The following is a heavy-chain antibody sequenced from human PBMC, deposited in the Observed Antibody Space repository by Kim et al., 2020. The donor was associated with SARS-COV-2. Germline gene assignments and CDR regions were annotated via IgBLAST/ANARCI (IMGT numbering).Heavy chain of an antibody. Sequence: GGSLRLSCAASGFSFSFYGMHWVRQAPGKGLEWVAVISHDGKKEFYADSVKGRFTISRDNSKNMLFLQMNSLRVDDTAIYYCASERDREQWLIGYYDFWGQGTLVTVSS. J-gene: IGHJ4*02. CDR2: ISHDGKKE. CDR1: GFSFSFYG. CDR3: ASERDREQWLIGYYDF. D-gene: IGHD6-19*01. V-gene: IGHV3-30*03.